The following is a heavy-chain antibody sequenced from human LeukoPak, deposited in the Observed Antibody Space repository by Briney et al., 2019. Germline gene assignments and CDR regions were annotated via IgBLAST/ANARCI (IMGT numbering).Heavy chain of an antibody. CDR3: ATNVPSRNDDCPLYDH. D-gene: IGHD1-1*01. CDR1: GFTFSDYY. V-gene: IGHV3-11*01. Sequence: GGSLRLSCVASGFTFSDYYMSWIRQSPGKGLEWLSYISNSGDTIYYADSVNGRFTISRDNAKNSLYLQIDSLRAEDTALYYCATNVPSRNDDCPLYDHWGQGTLVTVSS. J-gene: IGHJ4*02. CDR2: ISNSGDTI.